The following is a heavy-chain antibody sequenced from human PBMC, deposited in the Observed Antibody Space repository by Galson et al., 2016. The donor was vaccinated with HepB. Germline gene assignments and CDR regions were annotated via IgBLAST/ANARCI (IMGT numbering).Heavy chain of an antibody. CDR2: FHTGDGGT. D-gene: IGHD2-8*01. CDR1: GYTFPAYT. CDR3: ARQFPGVQWDF. V-gene: IGHV1-3*04. Sequence: SVQVSCKASGYTFPAYTIHWVRQAPGQRLEWMGWFHTGDGGTKYSPKFEGRATFSGDTSASTAYLELDSLRSEDTAVYYCARQFPGVQWDFWGQGSLVTVSS. J-gene: IGHJ4*02.